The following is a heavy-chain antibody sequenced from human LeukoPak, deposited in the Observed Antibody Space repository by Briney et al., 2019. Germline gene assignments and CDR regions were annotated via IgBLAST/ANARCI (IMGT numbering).Heavy chain of an antibody. J-gene: IGHJ4*02. CDR1: GFTFSSYA. V-gene: IGHV3-23*01. Sequence: PGGSLRLSCAASGFTFSSYAMSWVRQAPGKGLEWVSTISGSGGSTYYADSVKGRFTISRDNSKNTLYLQMNSLRAEDTAVYYCAKDWRIAHIVVVTAPLQPVFDYWGQGTLVTVSS. D-gene: IGHD2-21*02. CDR3: AKDWRIAHIVVVTAPLQPVFDY. CDR2: ISGSGGST.